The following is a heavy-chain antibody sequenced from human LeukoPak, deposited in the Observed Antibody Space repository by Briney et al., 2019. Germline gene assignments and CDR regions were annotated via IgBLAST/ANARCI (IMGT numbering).Heavy chain of an antibody. Sequence: GGSLRLSCAASGFTFSSYSMNWVRQAPGKGLEWVSYISSSSSTIYYAESVKGRFTIFSDNAKNSMYLQMHSLRAEDTAVYYCEELGITMIGGVWGKGTTVTISS. V-gene: IGHV3-48*04. CDR3: EELGITMIGGV. J-gene: IGHJ6*04. CDR2: ISSSSSTI. D-gene: IGHD3-10*02. CDR1: GFTFSSYS.